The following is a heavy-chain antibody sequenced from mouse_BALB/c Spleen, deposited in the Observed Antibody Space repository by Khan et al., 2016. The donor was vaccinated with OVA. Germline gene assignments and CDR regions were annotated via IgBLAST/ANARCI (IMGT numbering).Heavy chain of an antibody. J-gene: IGHJ3*01. CDR2: MFPGDGST. CDR1: GYTFTSYD. CDR3: ARGGYGGFAY. D-gene: IGHD2-14*01. V-gene: IGHV1-85*01. Sequence: QVQLQQSGAELVKPGASVKLSCKASGYTFTSYDINWVRQRPEQGLEWIGWMFPGDGSTKYNENFKGKATLTTDKSSSTAYMQLSRLTSEDSGAYFCARGGYGGFAYWAQGTLVTVSA.